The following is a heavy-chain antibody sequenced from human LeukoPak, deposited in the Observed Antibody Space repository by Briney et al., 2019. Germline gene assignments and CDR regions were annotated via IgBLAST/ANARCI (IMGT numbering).Heavy chain of an antibody. D-gene: IGHD6-13*01. V-gene: IGHV1-46*01. CDR2: IDLRGGST. Sequence: GASVKVSCKASGYTFTNYYMHWVRQAPGQGLEWRGVIDLRGGSTTYAQKVQGRFTMTRDTSTSTVYMELRSLNSEDTAVYYCARSHSSWYCFDPWGQGTLVTVSS. J-gene: IGHJ5*02. CDR3: ARSHSSWYCFDP. CDR1: GYTFTNYY.